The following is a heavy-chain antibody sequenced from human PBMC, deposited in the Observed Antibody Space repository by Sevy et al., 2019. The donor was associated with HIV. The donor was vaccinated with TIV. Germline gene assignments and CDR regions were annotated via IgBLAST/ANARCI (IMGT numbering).Heavy chain of an antibody. CDR3: ARPTGLKVGIDFGTLDI. D-gene: IGHD4-17*01. J-gene: IGHJ3*02. CDR2: IYPGGSET. CDR1: GYSFTAYW. Sequence: GETLKISCKGSGYSFTAYWIDWVRQVPGKGLEWMGTIYPGGSETRYSPSVQGQVTISADKSLTTAYLQWSGLKASDTAVYYGARPTGLKVGIDFGTLDIWGQGTMVTVSS. V-gene: IGHV5-51*01.